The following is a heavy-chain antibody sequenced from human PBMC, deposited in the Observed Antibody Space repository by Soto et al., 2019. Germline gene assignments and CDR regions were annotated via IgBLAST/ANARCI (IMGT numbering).Heavy chain of an antibody. D-gene: IGHD7-27*01. Sequence: QLQLQESGPGLVKPSETLSLTCTVSGGSISSSSHYWGWIRQPPGKGLEWIGNIHYTGSPYYKSSLKSRVTISVDTSKNQGSLKLSSVTAADTAVYYCARLLSVSGADHWGQGTLVTVSS. V-gene: IGHV4-39*01. CDR1: GGSISSSSHY. CDR3: ARLLSVSGADH. CDR2: IHYTGSP. J-gene: IGHJ4*02.